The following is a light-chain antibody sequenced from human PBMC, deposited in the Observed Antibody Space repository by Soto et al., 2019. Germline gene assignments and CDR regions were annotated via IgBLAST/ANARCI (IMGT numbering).Light chain of an antibody. V-gene: IGKV1-9*01. CDR1: QGISSY. J-gene: IGKJ4*01. CDR2: AAS. CDR3: QKLNSYPLN. Sequence: IQLTQSPSSLSASLGDKVKMTCRASQGISSYLAWYQQKPGKAPKLLIYAASTLQSGVPSRFSGSGSGTDFTLTISSLQPEDFATYYCQKLNSYPLNCGGGTKGDIK.